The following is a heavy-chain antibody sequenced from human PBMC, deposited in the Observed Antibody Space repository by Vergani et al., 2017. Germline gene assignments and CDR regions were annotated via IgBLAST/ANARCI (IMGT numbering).Heavy chain of an antibody. Sequence: EVQLVESGGNLVQPGGSLRLSCAASGFTFSSYSMNWVRQAPGKGLEWVSYISPSSTTIYYADSVKGRFTISRDNVKNSLYLQMNSLRAEDTASYHCARGGLYSFYYFMNVWGNGTTVKVSS. CDR1: GFTFSSYS. D-gene: IGHD2/OR15-2a*01. J-gene: IGHJ6*03. V-gene: IGHV3-48*01. CDR3: ARGGLYSFYYFMNV. CDR2: ISPSSTTI.